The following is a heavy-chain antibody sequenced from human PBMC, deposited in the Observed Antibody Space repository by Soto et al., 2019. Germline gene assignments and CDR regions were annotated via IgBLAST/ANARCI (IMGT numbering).Heavy chain of an antibody. CDR3: GSVFEY. CDR2: ITHDGSGT. CDR1: GFIFTNYW. J-gene: IGHJ4*01. Sequence: EVEVVESGGCLVQPGESLRLSCAASGFIFTNYWMHWVRQVPGRGLVWVSGITHDGSGTKYADSVKGRFTISRDNAKNTVYLQMNSLRPEDTAVYHCGSVFEYWGRGTLVTVSS. V-gene: IGHV3-74*01.